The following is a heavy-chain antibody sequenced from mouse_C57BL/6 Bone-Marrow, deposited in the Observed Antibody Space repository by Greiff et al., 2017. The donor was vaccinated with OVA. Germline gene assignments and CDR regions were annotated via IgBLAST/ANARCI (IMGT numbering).Heavy chain of an antibody. CDR1: GFNIKDDY. J-gene: IGHJ3*01. Sequence: EVQLQQSGAELVRPGASVKLSCTASGFNIKDDYMHWVKQRPEQGLEWIGWIDPENGDTEYASKFQGKATITADTSSNTAYLQLSSLTSEDTAVYYCTTGGIYYGSSYAAYWGQGTLVTVSA. CDR2: IDPENGDT. D-gene: IGHD1-1*01. CDR3: TTGGIYYGSSYAAY. V-gene: IGHV14-4*01.